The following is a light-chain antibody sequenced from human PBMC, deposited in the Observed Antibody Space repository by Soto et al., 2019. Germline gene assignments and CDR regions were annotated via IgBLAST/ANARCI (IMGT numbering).Light chain of an antibody. Sequence: EIVLTQSPATLSLSPVERAKLSCSASQSVSSYLAWYQQKPGQAPRLLIYDASNRATGIPARFSGSGSGTDFTPTISSLEPEDFAVYYCQQRSNWPITFGQGTRLEIK. CDR1: QSVSSY. CDR2: DAS. CDR3: QQRSNWPIT. V-gene: IGKV3-11*01. J-gene: IGKJ5*01.